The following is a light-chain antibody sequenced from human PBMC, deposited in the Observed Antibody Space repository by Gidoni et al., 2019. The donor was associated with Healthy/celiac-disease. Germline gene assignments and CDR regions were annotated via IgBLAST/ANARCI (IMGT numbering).Light chain of an antibody. CDR2: AAS. CDR3: QQSYSTPFT. J-gene: IGKJ3*01. CDR1: QSISSY. Sequence: DIQLTQSPSSLSASVGDRVTITCRSSQSISSYLHWYQHKPGKAPKLLIYAASSLQSVVPSRFSGSGSGTDFTITISSLQPEDFATYYCQQSYSTPFTFGPGTKVDIK. V-gene: IGKV1-39*01.